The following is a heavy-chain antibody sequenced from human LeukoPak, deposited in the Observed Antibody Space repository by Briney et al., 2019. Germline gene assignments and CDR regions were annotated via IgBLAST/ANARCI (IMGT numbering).Heavy chain of an antibody. V-gene: IGHV4-59*12. Sequence: PSETLSLTCTVSGGSISSYYWSWIRQPPGKGLEWIGYIYYSGSTNYNPSLKSRVTISVDTSKNQFSLKLSSVTAADTAVYYCARVNYEYFDWLFRFEGKEGYYFDYWGQGTLVTVSS. CDR1: GGSISSYY. CDR3: ARVNYEYFDWLFRFEGKEGYYFDY. D-gene: IGHD3-9*01. J-gene: IGHJ4*02. CDR2: IYYSGST.